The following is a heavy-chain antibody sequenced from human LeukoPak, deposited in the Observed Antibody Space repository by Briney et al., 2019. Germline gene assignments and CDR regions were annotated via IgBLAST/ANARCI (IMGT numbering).Heavy chain of an antibody. J-gene: IGHJ4*02. CDR1: GGSISSGGYY. CDR2: IYYSGST. V-gene: IGHV4-31*03. D-gene: IGHD3-22*01. Sequence: KPSETLSLTCTVSGGSISSGGYYWSWIRQHPGKGLEWIGYIYYSGSTYYNPSLKSRVTISVDTSKNQFSLKLSSVTAADTAVYYCATNYYYDSSGYSIWGQGTLVTVSS. CDR3: ATNYYYDSSGYSI.